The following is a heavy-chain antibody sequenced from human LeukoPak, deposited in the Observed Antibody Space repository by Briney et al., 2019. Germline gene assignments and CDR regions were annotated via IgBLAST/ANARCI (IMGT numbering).Heavy chain of an antibody. J-gene: IGHJ3*02. CDR2: IIPIFGTA. V-gene: IGHV1-69*13. D-gene: IGHD6-19*01. CDR3: ARGVAVAGTMGDAFDI. CDR1: GGTFSSYA. Sequence: SVKVSCKASGGTFSSYAISWVRQAPGQGLEWMGGIIPIFGTANYAQKFQGRVTITADESTSTAYMELSSLRSEDTAVYYCARGVAVAGTMGDAFDIWGQGTMVTVSS.